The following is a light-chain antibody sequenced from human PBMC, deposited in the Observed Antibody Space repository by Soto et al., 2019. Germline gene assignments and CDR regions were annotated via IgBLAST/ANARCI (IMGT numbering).Light chain of an antibody. V-gene: IGLV1-51*01. CDR2: DDN. CDR3: GSWDSSLSAYV. Sequence: PGQKVTISCSGSSSNIGGNSVSWYQQLPGTAPKLLIYDDNKRPSGIPDRFSGSKSGTSATLGITGFQTGDEADYYCGSWDSSLSAYVVGTGTKV. J-gene: IGLJ1*01. CDR1: SSNIGGNS.